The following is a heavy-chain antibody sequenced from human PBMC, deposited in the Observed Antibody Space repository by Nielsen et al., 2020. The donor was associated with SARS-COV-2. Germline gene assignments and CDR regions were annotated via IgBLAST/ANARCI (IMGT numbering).Heavy chain of an antibody. CDR2: ISHSGVT. Sequence: SGTLSLTCTVDGGSFSGFYWSWFRQAPGKGLEWIGEISHSGVTNYNSSLKSRVTMSLDTSKTHFSLELSSVTAADTAVYYCAGPAGTFDLWGQGTMVTVSS. J-gene: IGHJ3*01. CDR3: AGPAGTFDL. CDR1: GGSFSGFY. V-gene: IGHV4-34*01.